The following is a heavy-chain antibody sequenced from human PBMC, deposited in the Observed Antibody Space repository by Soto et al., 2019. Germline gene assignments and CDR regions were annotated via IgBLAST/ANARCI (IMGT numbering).Heavy chain of an antibody. J-gene: IGHJ4*02. CDR3: ARDLNWGFSDY. CDR2: ISHSGTT. D-gene: IGHD7-27*01. Sequence: PSETLSLTCAVSGYSISSGHYWGWIRQPPGKGLEWIGSISHSGTTYYNPSLKSQVTISLDTSKNQFSLKLRSVTAADTAVYYCARDLNWGFSDYWGQGTLVTVSS. V-gene: IGHV4-38-2*02. CDR1: GYSISSGHY.